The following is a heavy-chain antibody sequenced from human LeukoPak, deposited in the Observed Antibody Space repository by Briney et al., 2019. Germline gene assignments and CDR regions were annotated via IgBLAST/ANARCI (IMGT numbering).Heavy chain of an antibody. CDR2: MNPNSGST. J-gene: IGHJ4*02. Sequence: ASVKVSCKASGYTFTSYDINWVRQATGQGLEWMGWMNPNSGSTGYAQKFQGRVTMTRNTSISTAYMELSSLRSEDTAVYYCARQYYYGSGSYTDYWGQGTLVTVSS. D-gene: IGHD3-10*01. CDR3: ARQYYYGSGSYTDY. V-gene: IGHV1-8*01. CDR1: GYTFTSYD.